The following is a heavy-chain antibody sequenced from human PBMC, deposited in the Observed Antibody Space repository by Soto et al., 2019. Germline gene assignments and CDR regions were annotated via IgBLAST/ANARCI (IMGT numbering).Heavy chain of an antibody. D-gene: IGHD1-26*01. J-gene: IGHJ6*03. CDR2: IHHSGST. Sequence: QVQLQESGPGLVKPSETLSLTCTVSGGSIRNYYWSWVRQPPGKGLEWIGNIHHSGSTNYNPSLKSRVTISVDTANNQFSLELTSVTAADTAVYYCARTHLGVYYYMDVWGKGTTVTVSS. CDR1: GGSIRNYY. CDR3: ARTHLGVYYYMDV. V-gene: IGHV4-59*08.